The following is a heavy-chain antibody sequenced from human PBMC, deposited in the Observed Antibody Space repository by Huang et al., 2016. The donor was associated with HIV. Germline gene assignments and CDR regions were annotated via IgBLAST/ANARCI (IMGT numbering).Heavy chain of an antibody. D-gene: IGHD3-16*01. CDR3: AMSLRYQYDSRSYWGRYFDY. CDR2: FIPLFRAP. CDR1: GGSFSDQI. Sequence: QVQLEHSGPAVRKPGSSVKVSCQASGGSFSDQIISWVRQAPGQRFECMGGFIPLFRAPAYAQEFKVRVTMTADESTATIYMELNSLTSEDTAVYYCAMSLRYQYDSRSYWGRYFDYWGQGTLVTVSS. J-gene: IGHJ4*02. V-gene: IGHV1-69*01.